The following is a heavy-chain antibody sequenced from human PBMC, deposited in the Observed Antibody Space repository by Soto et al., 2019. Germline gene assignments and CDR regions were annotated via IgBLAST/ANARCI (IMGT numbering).Heavy chain of an antibody. D-gene: IGHD1-26*01. J-gene: IGHJ4*02. Sequence: EVQLVESGGGLVQPGGSLRLSCSVSGFTLSDHYIDWVRQAPGKGLEWVGRSRNQANGYSTIYAASVKGRFTTPRDDSKNLVSLQMERLRTEDTAVYYCVSDTSFSVSGSYTRCLDFWGQGVLVTVPS. CDR1: GFTLSDHY. CDR2: SRNQANGYST. CDR3: VSDTSFSVSGSYTRCLDF. V-gene: IGHV3-72*01.